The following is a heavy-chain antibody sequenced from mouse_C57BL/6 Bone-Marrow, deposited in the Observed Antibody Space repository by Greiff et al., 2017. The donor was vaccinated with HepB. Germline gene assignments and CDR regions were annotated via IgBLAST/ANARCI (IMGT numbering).Heavy chain of an antibody. CDR1: GYTFTDYY. CDR3: ARRDDGGFAY. J-gene: IGHJ3*01. Sequence: EVQLQQSGPELVKPGASVKISCKASGYTFTDYYMNWVKQSHGKSLEWIGDINPNNGGTSYNQKFKGKATLTVDKSSSTAYMELRSLTSEDSAVYYCARRDDGGFAYWGQGTLVTVSA. CDR2: INPNNGGT. V-gene: IGHV1-26*01. D-gene: IGHD2-3*01.